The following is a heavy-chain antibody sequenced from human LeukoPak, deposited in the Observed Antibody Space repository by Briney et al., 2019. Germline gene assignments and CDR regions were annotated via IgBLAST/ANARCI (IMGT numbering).Heavy chain of an antibody. V-gene: IGHV4-39*07. J-gene: IGHJ4*02. CDR2: IYYSGST. CDR1: GGSISSSSYY. D-gene: IGHD2-21*02. Sequence: SETLSLTCTVSGGSISSSSYYWGWIRQPPGKGLEWIGSIYYSGSTYYNPSLKSRVTISVDTSKNQFSLKLSSVTAADTAVYYCARTPIAYCGGDCYSYYFDYWGQGTLVTVSS. CDR3: ARTPIAYCGGDCYSYYFDY.